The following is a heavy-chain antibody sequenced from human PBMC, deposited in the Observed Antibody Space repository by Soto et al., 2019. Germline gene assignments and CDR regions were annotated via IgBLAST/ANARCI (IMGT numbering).Heavy chain of an antibody. CDR2: IYGGGGT. V-gene: IGHV3-53*01. CDR3: ARARYYDTGAYYALVY. CDR1: GFTVSSNY. Sequence: GGSLRLSCGASGFTVSSNYMSWVRQAPGKGLEWVSVIYGGGGTYYADSVKGRFTISRDNSKNTLYLQMNSLRAEDTAVYYCARARYYDTGAYYALVYWGQGIQVTVSS. J-gene: IGHJ4*02. D-gene: IGHD3-22*01.